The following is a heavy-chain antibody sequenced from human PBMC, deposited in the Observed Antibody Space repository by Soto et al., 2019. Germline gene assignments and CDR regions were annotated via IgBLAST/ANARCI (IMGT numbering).Heavy chain of an antibody. Sequence: PGGSLRLSCAASGFTFSSYAMSWVRQAPGKGLEWVSAISGSGGSTYYADSVKGRFTISRDNSKNTLYLQMNSLRAEDTAVYYCAKTDVRLYQLPRLNWFDPWGQGTLVTVSS. CDR1: GFTFSSYA. CDR2: ISGSGGST. D-gene: IGHD2-2*01. V-gene: IGHV3-23*01. J-gene: IGHJ5*02. CDR3: AKTDVRLYQLPRLNWFDP.